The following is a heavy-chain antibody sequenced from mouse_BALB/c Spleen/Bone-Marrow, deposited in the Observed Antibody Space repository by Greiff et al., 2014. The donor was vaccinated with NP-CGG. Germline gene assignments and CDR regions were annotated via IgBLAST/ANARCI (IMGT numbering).Heavy chain of an antibody. J-gene: IGHJ3*01. V-gene: IGHV1-9*01. CDR2: ILPGSYST. Sequence: VQLQQSGAELMKPGASVKISCKATGYTFRNYCIEWVKQRPGHGLEWIGEILPGSYSTNYNEKLKGKATFTADTSSNTAYMHLSSITDDASAVYYCTSRGGSPWFAYWGQGTPVTVSA. CDR1: GYTFRNYC. CDR3: TSRGGSPWFAY.